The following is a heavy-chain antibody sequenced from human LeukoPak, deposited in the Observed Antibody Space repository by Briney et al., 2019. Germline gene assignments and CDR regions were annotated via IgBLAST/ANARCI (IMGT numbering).Heavy chain of an antibody. D-gene: IGHD2-2*01. V-gene: IGHV1-46*01. CDR2: INPSGGST. CDR1: GYTFTSYY. J-gene: IGHJ5*02. Sequence: ASVKVSCYASGYTFTSYYMHWLRQQPGQGLEWMGIINPSGGSTSYAQKFQGRVTMTRNISTSKDYMVLNSMRTEDTAVDYYASDTSRYNWFDPWGQGTLVTVSA. CDR3: ASDTSRYNWFDP.